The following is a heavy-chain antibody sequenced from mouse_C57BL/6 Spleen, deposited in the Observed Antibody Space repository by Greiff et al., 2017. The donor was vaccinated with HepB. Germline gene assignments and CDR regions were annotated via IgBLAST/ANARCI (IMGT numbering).Heavy chain of an antibody. D-gene: IGHD3-2*02. CDR3: ARPRKLRLRDAMDY. V-gene: IGHV1-82*01. Sequence: VQLQQSGPELVKPGASVKISCKASGYAFSSSWMNWVKQRPGKGLEWIGRIYPGDGDTNYNGKFKGKATLTADKSSSTAYMQLSSLTSEDSAVYFCARPRKLRLRDAMDYWGQGTSVTVSS. CDR2: IYPGDGDT. CDR1: GYAFSSSW. J-gene: IGHJ4*01.